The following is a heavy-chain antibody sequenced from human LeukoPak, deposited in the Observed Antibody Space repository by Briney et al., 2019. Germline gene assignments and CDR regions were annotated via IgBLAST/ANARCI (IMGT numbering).Heavy chain of an antibody. J-gene: IGHJ3*02. CDR1: GGSISSSSYY. V-gene: IGHV4-39*07. Sequence: SETLSLTCTVSGGSISSSSYYWGWIRQPPGKGLEWIGSIYYSGSTYYNPSLKSRVTISVDTSKNQFSLKLSSVTAADTAVYYCARDLLVPRIDALDIWGQGTMVTVSS. CDR2: IYYSGST. CDR3: ARDLLVPRIDALDI. D-gene: IGHD2-8*02.